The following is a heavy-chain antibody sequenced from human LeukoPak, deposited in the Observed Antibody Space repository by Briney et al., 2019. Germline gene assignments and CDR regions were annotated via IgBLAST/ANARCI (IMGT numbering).Heavy chain of an antibody. Sequence: ASVKVSCKASGGTFSSYAISWVRQAPGQGLEWMGGIIPIFGTANYAQKFQGRVTITADESTSTAYMELSSLRSEDTAVYYCARAPVGSGAFDIWGQGTMVTVSS. CDR1: GGTFSSYA. V-gene: IGHV1-69*13. CDR2: IIPIFGTA. J-gene: IGHJ3*02. D-gene: IGHD3-10*01. CDR3: ARAPVGSGAFDI.